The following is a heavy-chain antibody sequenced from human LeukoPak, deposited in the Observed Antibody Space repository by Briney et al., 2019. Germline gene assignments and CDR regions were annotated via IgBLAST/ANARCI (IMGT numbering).Heavy chain of an antibody. J-gene: IGHJ4*02. CDR2: IYYSGST. V-gene: IGHV4-39*07. CDR1: GGPISSSSYY. CDR3: ARVGTTVTTVIDY. D-gene: IGHD4-11*01. Sequence: SETLSLTCTVSGGPISSSSYYWGWIRQPPGKGLEWIGSIYYSGSTYYNPSLKSRVTISVDTSKNQFSLKLSSVTAADTAVYYCARVGTTVTTVIDYWGQGTLVTVSS.